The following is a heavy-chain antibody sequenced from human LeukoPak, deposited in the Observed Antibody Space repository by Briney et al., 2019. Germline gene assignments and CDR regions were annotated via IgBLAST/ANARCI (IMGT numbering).Heavy chain of an antibody. D-gene: IGHD6-6*01. V-gene: IGHV3-48*03. CDR2: ISSSGSTI. CDR3: AKPFEYSSSSGFDY. Sequence: PGGSLRLSCAASGFTFSSYEMNWVRQAPGKGLEWVSYISSSGSTIYYADSVKGRFTISRDNAKNSLYLQMNSLRAEDTAVYYCAKPFEYSSSSGFDYWGQGTLVTVSS. CDR1: GFTFSSYE. J-gene: IGHJ4*02.